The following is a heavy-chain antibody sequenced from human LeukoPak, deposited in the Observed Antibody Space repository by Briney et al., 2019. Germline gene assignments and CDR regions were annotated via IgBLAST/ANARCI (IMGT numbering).Heavy chain of an antibody. CDR1: GYSFTSYW. J-gene: IGHJ4*02. D-gene: IGHD3-9*01. CDR2: IYPGDSDT. V-gene: IGHV5-51*01. Sequence: GESLKISCKGSGYSFTSYWISWVRQIPGKGLEWLGIIYPGDSDTRYSPSFQGQVTISADKSISTAYLQWSSLKASDTAMYYCATLHYDILTGRTSRDGDYWGQGTLVTVSS. CDR3: ATLHYDILTGRTSRDGDY.